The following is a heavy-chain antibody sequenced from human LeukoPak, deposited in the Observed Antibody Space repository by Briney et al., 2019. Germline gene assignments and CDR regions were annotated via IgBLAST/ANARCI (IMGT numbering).Heavy chain of an antibody. CDR2: IYTSGST. V-gene: IGHV4-38-2*02. Sequence: SETLSLTCTVSGYSISSGYYWGWIRQPPGKGLECIGRIYTSGSTNYNPSLKSRVTISIDTSKNQFSLKLSSVTAADTAVYYCARAGYYGRSFGYWGQGTLVTVSS. CDR3: ARAGYYGRSFGY. J-gene: IGHJ4*02. CDR1: GYSISSGYY. D-gene: IGHD4-17*01.